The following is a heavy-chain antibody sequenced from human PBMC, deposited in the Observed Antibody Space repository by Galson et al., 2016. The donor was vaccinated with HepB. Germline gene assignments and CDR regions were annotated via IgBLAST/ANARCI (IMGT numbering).Heavy chain of an antibody. CDR2: RMDKAASYRT. J-gene: IGHJ4*02. CDR1: GFTFADNY. D-gene: IGHD2-8*02. CDR3: ASGHSGGSIFHPFYC. V-gene: IGHV3-72*01. Sequence: SLRLSCAASGFTFADNYVDWGRQAPGWGREWLGRRMDKAASYRTQYAASVKGRFIISGDESKKSLYLQMNSLKTEDTAVYYCASGHSGGSIFHPFYCWGQAPLIIVSS.